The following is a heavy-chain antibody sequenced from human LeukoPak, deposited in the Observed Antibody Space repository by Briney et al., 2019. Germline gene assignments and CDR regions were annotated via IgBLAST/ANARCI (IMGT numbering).Heavy chain of an antibody. CDR1: GGSCSGYY. Sequence: SETLSLTCAVYGGSCSGYYWSWIRQPPGKGLEWIGEINHSGSTNYNPSLKSRVTISVDTSKNQFSLKLSSVTAADTAVYYCATTVGYCSGGSCYGWFDPWGQGTLVTVSS. CDR3: ATTVGYCSGGSCYGWFDP. J-gene: IGHJ5*02. CDR2: INHSGST. V-gene: IGHV4-34*01. D-gene: IGHD2-15*01.